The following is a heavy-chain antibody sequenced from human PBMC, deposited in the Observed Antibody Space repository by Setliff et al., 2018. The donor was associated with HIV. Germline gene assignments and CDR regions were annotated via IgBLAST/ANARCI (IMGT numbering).Heavy chain of an antibody. Sequence: GGSLRLSCAASGFTFSTYTMNWVRQAPGKGLEWVSSITKSSTYIYYADSVKGRFTISRDNAKNSLYLQMDALRSGDTAVYYCTRKLAPGHGMDVWGQGTTVTVSS. CDR1: GFTFSTYT. J-gene: IGHJ6*02. CDR2: ITKSSTYI. D-gene: IGHD3-3*02. V-gene: IGHV3-21*01. CDR3: TRKLAPGHGMDV.